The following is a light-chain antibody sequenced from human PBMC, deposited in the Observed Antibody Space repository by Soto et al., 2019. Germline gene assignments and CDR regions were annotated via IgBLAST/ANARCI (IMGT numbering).Light chain of an antibody. V-gene: IGKV3-15*01. CDR3: QQYADSPTT. CDR2: GAS. CDR1: QSVGAT. Sequence: EILLTQSPGTLSLSPGERATLSCRASQSVGATVAWYHQRPGQAPRLLISGASTRATGVPARVSASGSGTAFTLTITSLQSDDFGVYYCQQYADSPTTFGQGTKVDIK. J-gene: IGKJ1*01.